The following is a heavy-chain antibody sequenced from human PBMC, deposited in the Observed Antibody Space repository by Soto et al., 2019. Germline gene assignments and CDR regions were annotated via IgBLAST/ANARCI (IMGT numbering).Heavy chain of an antibody. D-gene: IGHD3-3*01. Sequence: PGGLLRLSWADSGYTFGSYWMRWVRQAPGKELEWVAEIKQDGSEKEYVDSVKGRFTISRDNAQNSLYLQMNSLRAEDTAVYDCARDSLGVDFWRGYYKRAYYYYGMDVWGQGTTVTVTS. CDR3: ARDSLGVDFWRGYYKRAYYYYGMDV. V-gene: IGHV3-7*03. CDR2: IKQDGSEK. CDR1: GYTFGSYW. J-gene: IGHJ6*02.